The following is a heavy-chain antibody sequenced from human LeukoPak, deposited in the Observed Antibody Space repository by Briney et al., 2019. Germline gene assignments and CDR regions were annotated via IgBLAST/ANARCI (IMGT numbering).Heavy chain of an antibody. CDR3: ARGKGYYYDNSGTLTMWFDP. J-gene: IGHJ5*02. Sequence: SETLSLTCSASGVSINSFYWSWLRQPPGKGLEWIGYIYHSGNTKYNPSLKSRVTISVDTSKNQFSLNLNSATAADTAVYYCARGKGYYYDNSGTLTMWFDPWGQGTLVTVSS. CDR1: GVSINSFY. CDR2: IYHSGNT. D-gene: IGHD3-22*01. V-gene: IGHV4-59*01.